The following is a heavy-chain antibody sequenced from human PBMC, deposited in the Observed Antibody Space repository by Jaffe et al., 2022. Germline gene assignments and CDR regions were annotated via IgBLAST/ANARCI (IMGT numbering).Heavy chain of an antibody. CDR2: ISYDGSNK. D-gene: IGHD4-17*01. CDR3: AKDSKISYGDYDLEYYYYMDV. J-gene: IGHJ6*03. CDR1: GFTFSSYG. V-gene: IGHV3-30*18. Sequence: QVQLVESGGGVVQPGRSLRLSCAASGFTFSSYGMHWVRQAPGKGLEWVAVISYDGSNKYYADSVKGRFTISRDNSKNTLYLQMNSLRAEDTAVYYCAKDSKISYGDYDLEYYYYMDVWGKGTTVTVSS.